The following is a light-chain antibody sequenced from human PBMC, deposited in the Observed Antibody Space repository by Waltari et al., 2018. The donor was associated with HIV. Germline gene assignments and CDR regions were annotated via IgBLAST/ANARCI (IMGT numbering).Light chain of an antibody. CDR1: TPHTRESS. J-gene: IGLJ1*01. CDR2: STN. V-gene: IGLV1-44*01. CDR3: ASWDDSRTGLYV. Sequence: QSVFTQSPSGSGTPGQRVIIFCSGSTPHTRESSVNWYHQLPGTAPHPPIQSTNQRPSGVPDRFPGSKSGTSASLAINGLQSEDEAVYFCASWDDSRTGLYVFGTGTKDTVL.